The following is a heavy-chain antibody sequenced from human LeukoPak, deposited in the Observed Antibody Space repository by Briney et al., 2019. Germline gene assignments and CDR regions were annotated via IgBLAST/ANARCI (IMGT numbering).Heavy chain of an antibody. D-gene: IGHD5-12*01. CDR3: ARGLTHKWLRTDYYYYVDV. Sequence: SVKVSCKASGYTFTSYGISWVRQAPGQGLEWMGGIIPIFGTANYAQKFQGRVTITADKSTSTAYMELSSLRSEDTAVYYCARGLTHKWLRTDYYYYVDVWGKGTTVTVSS. J-gene: IGHJ6*03. V-gene: IGHV1-69*06. CDR2: IIPIFGTA. CDR1: GYTFTSYG.